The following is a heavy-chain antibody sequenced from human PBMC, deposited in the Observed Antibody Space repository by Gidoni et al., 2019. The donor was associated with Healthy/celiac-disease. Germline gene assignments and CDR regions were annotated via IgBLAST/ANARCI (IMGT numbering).Heavy chain of an antibody. CDR3: ARGGGGYIVVVPAAMRFDP. J-gene: IGHJ5*02. Sequence: QVQLQQWGAGLLKPSETLSLTCAVYGGSFSGYYWSWIRQPPGKGLEWIGEINHSEVTNYNPSLKSRVTISVDTSKNQFSLKLSSVTAADTAVYYCARGGGGYIVVVPAAMRFDPWGQGTLVTVSS. CDR1: GGSFSGYY. V-gene: IGHV4-34*01. CDR2: INHSEVT. D-gene: IGHD2-2*01.